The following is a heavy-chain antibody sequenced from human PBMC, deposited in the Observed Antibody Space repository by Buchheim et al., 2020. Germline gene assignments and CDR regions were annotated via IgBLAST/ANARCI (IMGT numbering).Heavy chain of an antibody. Sequence: QVQLVESGGGVVQPGRSLRLSCAASGFTFSSYAMHWVRQAPGKGLEWVAVISYDGSNKYYADSVKGRFTISRDNSKNTLYLQMNSLRAEDTAVYYCARYYYGSGSYLGQLDYWGQGTL. J-gene: IGHJ4*02. CDR2: ISYDGSNK. D-gene: IGHD3-10*01. CDR3: ARYYYGSGSYLGQLDY. V-gene: IGHV3-30-3*01. CDR1: GFTFSSYA.